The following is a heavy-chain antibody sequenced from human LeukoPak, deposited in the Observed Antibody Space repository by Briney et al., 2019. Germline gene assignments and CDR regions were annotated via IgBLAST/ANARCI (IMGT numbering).Heavy chain of an antibody. D-gene: IGHD1-1*01. CDR2: LNSDGSIR. J-gene: IGHJ4*02. Sequence: GGSLRLSCAASGFSFSSHWMQWVRHVPGKGLVWVSRLNSDGSIRSYADSVKGRFTISGDNAKNTLYLQMNSLRAEDTAVYYCARAQYNDYWGQGTLVTVSS. CDR3: ARAQYNDY. CDR1: GFSFSSHW. V-gene: IGHV3-74*01.